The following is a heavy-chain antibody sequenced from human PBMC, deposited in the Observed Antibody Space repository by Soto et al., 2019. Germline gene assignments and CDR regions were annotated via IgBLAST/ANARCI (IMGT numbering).Heavy chain of an antibody. Sequence: ETLSLTCTVSGRSMSGYYWSWIRQPAGERLEWIGRIYTSGTTDFNPSLKGRVTMSVDTSKNQFSLKLTSVTAADTALYYCAREDYYDTGYYVVWSQGTQVTVSS. V-gene: IGHV4-4*07. J-gene: IGHJ4*02. CDR1: GRSMSGYY. CDR2: IYTSGTT. CDR3: AREDYYDTGYYVV. D-gene: IGHD3-9*01.